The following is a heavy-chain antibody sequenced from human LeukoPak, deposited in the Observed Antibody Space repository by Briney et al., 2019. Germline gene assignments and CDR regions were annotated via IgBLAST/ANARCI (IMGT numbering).Heavy chain of an antibody. V-gene: IGHV4-39*07. D-gene: IGHD3-16*01. CDR3: ARGYDYVWGSSAFDI. CDR1: GGSISSSSYY. J-gene: IGHJ3*02. Sequence: SETLSLTCTVSGGSISSSSYYWGWIRQPPGKGLEWIGSIYYSGSTHYNPSLKSRVTISVDTSKNQFSLKLSSVTAADTAVYYCARGYDYVWGSSAFDIWGQGTMVTVSS. CDR2: IYYSGST.